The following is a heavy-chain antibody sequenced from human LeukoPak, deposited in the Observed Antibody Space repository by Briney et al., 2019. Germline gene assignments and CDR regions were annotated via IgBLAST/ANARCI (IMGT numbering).Heavy chain of an antibody. CDR3: ARSLTNSFDY. J-gene: IGHJ4*02. CDR1: SGSFSSGGYY. CDR2: IHYSGST. Sequence: SETLSLTCTVSSGSFSSGGYYWSWIRQHPGKGLGWIGYIHYSGSTYYNPSLKSRVTILVDTSKKQFSLKMNSVTAADTAVYYCARSLTNSFDYWGQGTLVTVSS. V-gene: IGHV4-31*03. D-gene: IGHD4-11*01.